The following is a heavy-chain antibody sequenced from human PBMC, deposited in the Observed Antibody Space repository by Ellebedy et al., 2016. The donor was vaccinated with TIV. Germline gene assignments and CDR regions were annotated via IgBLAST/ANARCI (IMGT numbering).Heavy chain of an antibody. CDR3: ATYKGREGEFDY. Sequence: GESLKISCVASGLTFSDFSMNWVRQAPGKGLEWLSYIHGSSTIIYYAESVKGRLTISRDNAKNSLYLQMNSLRAEDTAVHYCATYKGREGEFDYWGQGTLVTVSS. V-gene: IGHV3-48*01. CDR1: GLTFSDFS. D-gene: IGHD3-10*01. J-gene: IGHJ4*02. CDR2: IHGSSTII.